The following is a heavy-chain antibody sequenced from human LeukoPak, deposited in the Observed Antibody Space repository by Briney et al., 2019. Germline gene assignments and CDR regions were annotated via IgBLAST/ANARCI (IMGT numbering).Heavy chain of an antibody. J-gene: IGHJ3*02. CDR3: AKGHGVVAASDDAFDI. CDR2: INPKSGGT. CDR1: GYTFSGYY. D-gene: IGHD2-2*01. V-gene: IGHV1-2*02. Sequence: ASVKVSCKASGYTFSGYYMHWVRQAPGQGLEWMGWINPKSGGTNEAQKFHDRVTMTRDTSIRTAYMEVSRLRSDDTAVYYCAKGHGVVAASDDAFDIWGQGTMVTVSS.